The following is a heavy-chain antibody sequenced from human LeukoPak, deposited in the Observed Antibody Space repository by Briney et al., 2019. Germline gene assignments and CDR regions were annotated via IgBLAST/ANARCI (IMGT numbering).Heavy chain of an antibody. D-gene: IGHD2-2*01. CDR3: ARHREGTTQVGLFNY. Sequence: GGSLRLSCAASGFTFTTYWMAWVRQAPGKGLEWVANIRQDGGEKYYVDSVKGRFTISRDNAQNSLYLHINSLGAENTAVYYCARHREGTTQVGLFNYWGQGTLVTVSS. V-gene: IGHV3-7*01. CDR2: IRQDGGEK. CDR1: GFTFTTYW. J-gene: IGHJ4*02.